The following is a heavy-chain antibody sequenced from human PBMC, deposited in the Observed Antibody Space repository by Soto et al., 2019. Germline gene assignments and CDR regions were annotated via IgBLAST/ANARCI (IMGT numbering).Heavy chain of an antibody. Sequence: SETLSLTCTVSGGSFSTYFWSWIRQTPGRRLEWIGYIHSSGSTFYNPSLNSRVTISVDTSKNQFSLTLSSVTAADTAMYYCARSRFSYGRFDSWGQGTLVTVSS. CDR1: GGSFSTYF. CDR3: ARSRFSYGRFDS. D-gene: IGHD5-18*01. J-gene: IGHJ4*02. CDR2: IHSSGST. V-gene: IGHV4-59*01.